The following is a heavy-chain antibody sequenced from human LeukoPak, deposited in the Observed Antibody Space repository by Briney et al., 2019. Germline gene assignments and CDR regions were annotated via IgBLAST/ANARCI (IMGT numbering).Heavy chain of an antibody. V-gene: IGHV1-2*02. J-gene: IGHJ4*02. CDR2: INPNSGGT. D-gene: IGHD6-13*01. CDR1: GYTFTGYY. CDR3: ARDHRDSSSWWSY. Sequence: ASVKVSCKASGYTFTGYYMHWVRQAPGQGLEWMGWINPNSGGTNYAQKFQGRVTMTRDTSISTAYMELRSLRSDDTAVYYCARDHRDSSSWWSYWGQGTLVTVSS.